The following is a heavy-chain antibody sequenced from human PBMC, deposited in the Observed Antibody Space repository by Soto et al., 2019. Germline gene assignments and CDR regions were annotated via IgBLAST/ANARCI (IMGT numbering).Heavy chain of an antibody. CDR2: IYHSGST. CDR1: GGSISSGGYS. CDR3: ARARWELLHRHYNWFDP. Sequence: PSETLSLTCAVSGGSISSGGYSWSWIRQPPGKGLEWIGYIYHSGSTYYNPSLKSRVTISVDRSKNQFSLKLSSVTAADTAVYYCARARWELLHRHYNWFDPWGQGTLVTVSS. D-gene: IGHD1-26*01. V-gene: IGHV4-30-2*01. J-gene: IGHJ5*02.